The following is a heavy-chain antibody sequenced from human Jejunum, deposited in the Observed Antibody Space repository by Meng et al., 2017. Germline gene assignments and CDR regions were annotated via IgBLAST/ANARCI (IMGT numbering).Heavy chain of an antibody. CDR2: IIFSGGTT. J-gene: IGHJ6*02. D-gene: IGHD3-16*02. Sequence: GESLKISCAASGFTFSPYAMSWVRQAPGKGLEWVSIIFSGGTTNYADSVKGRFTISRDNSKDTVYLQMNSLRAEDTAVYYCAKVFQSSPGTWASYRSYGMDVWGQGTTVTFSS. CDR1: GFTFSPYA. CDR3: AKVFQSSPGTWASYRSYGMDV. V-gene: IGHV3-23*01.